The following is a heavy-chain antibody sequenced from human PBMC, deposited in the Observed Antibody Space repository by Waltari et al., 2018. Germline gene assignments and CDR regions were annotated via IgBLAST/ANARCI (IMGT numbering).Heavy chain of an antibody. D-gene: IGHD6-19*01. CDR3: ARGGSSGWYYYYGMDV. V-gene: IGHV4-34*01. J-gene: IGHJ6*02. CDR1: GGSFSGYY. CDR2: INHSGST. Sequence: QVQLQQWGAGLLKPSETLSLTCAVYGGSFSGYYWSWIRQPPGKGLEWIGEINHSGSTNYNPSLKSRVTISVDTSKNQCSLKLSSVTAADTAVYYCARGGSSGWYYYYGMDVWGQGTTVTVSS.